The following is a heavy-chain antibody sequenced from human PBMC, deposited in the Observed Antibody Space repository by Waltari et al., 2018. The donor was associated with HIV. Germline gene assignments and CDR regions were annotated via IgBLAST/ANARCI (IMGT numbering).Heavy chain of an antibody. CDR2: INLKTGGT. V-gene: IGHV1-2*02. J-gene: IGHJ4*02. Sequence: QVQLVQSGAEVKKPGASVKVSCKASGYTFTDYYIHWVRRAPGQGLEWMGWINLKTGGTNYAQTFQCRVSMTRASSINTAFMELYRLRFDDTAIYYCARDGDVGSTDYWGQGTLVTVSS. CDR3: ARDGDVGSTDY. D-gene: IGHD1-26*01. CDR1: GYTFTDYY.